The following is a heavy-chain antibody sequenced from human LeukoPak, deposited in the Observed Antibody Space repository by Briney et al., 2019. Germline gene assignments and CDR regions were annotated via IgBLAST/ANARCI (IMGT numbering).Heavy chain of an antibody. CDR3: AKRGVVIRVILVGFHKESYFDS. Sequence: GGSLRLSCAVSGITLSNYGMSWVRQAPGKGLEWVAGISGSGGSTNYADSVKGRFTISRDNAKNTLYLQMNSLRAEDTAVYFCAKRGVVIRVILVGFHKESYFDSRGQGARVTVSS. J-gene: IGHJ4*02. CDR2: ISGSGGST. D-gene: IGHD3-22*01. CDR1: GITLSNYG. V-gene: IGHV3-23*01.